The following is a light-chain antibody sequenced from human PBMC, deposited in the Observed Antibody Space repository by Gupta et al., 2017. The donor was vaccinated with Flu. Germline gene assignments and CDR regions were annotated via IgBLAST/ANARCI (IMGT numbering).Light chain of an antibody. CDR3: EPEQTSPLP. Sequence: PPSQSASLAVSATITRRTSQVYSSWLGWYQQKPGKAPKLLIQKAYRVESGVPRIFSGSGSGTEFTLTISRREPDAFATYYCEPEQTSPLPFGQGTKVEIK. CDR1: QVYSSW. J-gene: IGKJ1*01. V-gene: IGKV1-5*03. CDR2: KAY.